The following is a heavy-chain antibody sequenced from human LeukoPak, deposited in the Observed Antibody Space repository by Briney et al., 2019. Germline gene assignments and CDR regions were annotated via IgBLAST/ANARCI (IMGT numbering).Heavy chain of an antibody. J-gene: IGHJ4*02. CDR1: GGSFSAFH. CDR2: MKQSGTP. D-gene: IGHD3-10*01. Sequence: SETLSLTCAVSGGSFSAFHWNWIRQSPAKGLEWLGEMKQSGTPRYNPSLQSRVTISVDKSKNQFPLNVRSVTAADTAVYYCASRPFLYGFRTYFDNWAQGTLVTVSS. CDR3: ASRPFLYGFRTYFDN. V-gene: IGHV4-34*01.